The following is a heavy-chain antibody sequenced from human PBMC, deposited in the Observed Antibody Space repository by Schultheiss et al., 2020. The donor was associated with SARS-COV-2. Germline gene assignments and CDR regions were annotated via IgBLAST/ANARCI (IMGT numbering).Heavy chain of an antibody. CDR1: GGSFSGYY. CDR3: ANPGGPYYVSGSYHGADY. Sequence: SETLSLTCAVYGGSFSGYYWSWIRQPPGKGLEWIGEINHSGSTNYNPSLKSRVTISVDTSKNQFSLKLSSVTAADTAVYYCANPGGPYYVSGSYHGADYWGQGTLVTVSS. J-gene: IGHJ4*02. D-gene: IGHD3-10*01. CDR2: INHSGST. V-gene: IGHV4-34*01.